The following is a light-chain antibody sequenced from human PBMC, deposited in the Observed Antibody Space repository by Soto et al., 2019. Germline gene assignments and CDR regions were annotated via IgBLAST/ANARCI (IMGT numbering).Light chain of an antibody. CDR2: EVS. CDR1: SSDVGGYNY. CDR3: SSFAGNNNLV. Sequence: SALTQPPSASGSPGQSVTISCTGTSSDVGGYNYVSWYQQHPGKAPKLMISEVSKRPSGVPDRFSGSKSGNTACLTVSGLQAEDEADYYCSSFAGNNNLVFGGGTKVTVL. J-gene: IGLJ2*01. V-gene: IGLV2-8*01.